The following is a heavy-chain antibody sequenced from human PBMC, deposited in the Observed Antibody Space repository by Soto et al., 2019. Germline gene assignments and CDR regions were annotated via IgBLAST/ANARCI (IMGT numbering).Heavy chain of an antibody. CDR1: GFTFSSYW. V-gene: IGHV3-48*04. Sequence: GGSLRLSCAASGFTFSSYWMHWVRQAPGKGLVWVSHIRSSGRTIYYADSVKGRFTISRDNAKNSLYLQMNSLRAEDTAVYYCARVGPPSDYWGQGTLVTVSS. J-gene: IGHJ4*02. CDR2: IRSSGRTI. CDR3: ARVGPPSDY.